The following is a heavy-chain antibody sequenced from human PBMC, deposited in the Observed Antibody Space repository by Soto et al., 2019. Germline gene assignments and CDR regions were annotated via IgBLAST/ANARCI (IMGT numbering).Heavy chain of an antibody. CDR3: ARAVGYYYGMDV. J-gene: IGHJ6*02. Sequence: SVKVSCKALGGNFRTSAISWVRQAPGQGLEWVGGIIPIFGKPRYGQKFQGRVPITADESTTTAYMDLSNLRYEDTAVYYCARAVGYYYGMDVWGQGTTVTVSS. CDR2: IIPIFGKP. D-gene: IGHD2-15*01. V-gene: IGHV1-69*13. CDR1: GGNFRTSA.